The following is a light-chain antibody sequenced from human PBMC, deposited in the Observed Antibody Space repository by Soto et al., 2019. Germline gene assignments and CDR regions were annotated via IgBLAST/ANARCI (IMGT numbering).Light chain of an antibody. CDR2: DNN. CDR3: GTWDYTLTAGV. Sequence: QSVLTQPPSVSATPGQQITISCSGSRSNIGNNFFSWYQHLPGTAPKLLIFDNNKRPSGIPDRFSGSKSGTSATLVMTGRQTGNEGDYCCGTWDYTLTAGVFGVGAKLTAL. CDR1: RSNIGNNF. J-gene: IGLJ2*01. V-gene: IGLV1-51*01.